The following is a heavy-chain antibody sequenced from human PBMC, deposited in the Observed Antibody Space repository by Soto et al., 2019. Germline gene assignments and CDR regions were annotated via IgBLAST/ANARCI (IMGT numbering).Heavy chain of an antibody. CDR2: RNPNSGNT. CDR3: ARGLDYIMGHPPNWFDP. CDR1: GYTFTSYD. Sequence: QVQLVQSGAEVKKPGASVKVSCKASGYTFTSYDINWVRQATGQGLEWMGWRNPNSGNTGYAQKFQGRVTMTRNTSISTAYMELSSLRSEDTAVYYCARGLDYIMGHPPNWFDPWGQGNLVTVSS. V-gene: IGHV1-8*01. D-gene: IGHD4-4*01. J-gene: IGHJ5*02.